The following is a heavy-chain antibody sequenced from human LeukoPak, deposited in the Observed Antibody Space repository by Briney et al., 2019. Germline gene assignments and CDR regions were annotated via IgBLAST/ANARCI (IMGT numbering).Heavy chain of an antibody. CDR2: INHSGST. V-gene: IGHV4-34*01. D-gene: IGHD3-22*01. CDR1: GGSFSGYY. Sequence: PSETLSLTCAVYGGSFSGYYWSWIRQPPGKGLEWIGEINHSGSTNYNPSLKSRVTISVDTSKNQFSLKLSSVTAADTAVYYCARLADYYDSSGYHPRFDYWGQGTLVTVSS. CDR3: ARLADYYDSSGYHPRFDY. J-gene: IGHJ4*02.